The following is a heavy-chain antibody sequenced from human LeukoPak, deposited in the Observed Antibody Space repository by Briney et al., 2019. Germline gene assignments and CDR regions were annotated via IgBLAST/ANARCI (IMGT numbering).Heavy chain of an antibody. CDR2: IYPGDSDT. D-gene: IGHD2-2*01. V-gene: IGHV5-51*01. J-gene: IGHJ4*02. CDR1: RYSFTSYW. CDR3: ARRYCSSTSCYGENYFDY. Sequence: GESLKISCKGSRYSFTSYWIGWVRQMPGKGLEWMGIIYPGDSDTRYSPSFQGQVTISADKSISTAYLQWSSLKASDTAMYYCARRYCSSTSCYGENYFDYWGQGTLVTVSS.